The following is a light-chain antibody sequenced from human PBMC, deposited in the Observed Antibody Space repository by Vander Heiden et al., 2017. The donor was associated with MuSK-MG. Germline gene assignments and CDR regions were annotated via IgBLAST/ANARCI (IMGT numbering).Light chain of an antibody. CDR1: QSVSNN. V-gene: IGKV3-15*01. Sequence: EAVMTQSPATLSVSPGERATLYCRASQSVSNNVAWFQQSDGQAPRLLIYGTSTRAANVPIRFTGGGSETEFTLTVDNLQSDDFAIYFCQQYHNDPPWTFGQGTKVDMK. CDR2: GTS. J-gene: IGKJ1*01. CDR3: QQYHNDPPWT.